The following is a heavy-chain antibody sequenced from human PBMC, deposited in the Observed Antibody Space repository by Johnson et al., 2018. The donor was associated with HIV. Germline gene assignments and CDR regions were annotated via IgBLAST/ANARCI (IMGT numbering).Heavy chain of an antibody. CDR3: ARFTERYSGSSIPHDAFDI. D-gene: IGHD1-26*01. CDR1: GFTFDDYG. CDR2: INWNGGST. V-gene: IGHV3-20*04. J-gene: IGHJ3*02. Sequence: VQLVESGGDVVRPGGSLRLSCAASGFTFDDYGMSWVRQAPGKGLEWVSGINWNGGSTGYADSVKGRFPIPRDNAKNSLYLKINSLRAEDTALYYCARFTERYSGSSIPHDAFDIWGQGTMVTVSS.